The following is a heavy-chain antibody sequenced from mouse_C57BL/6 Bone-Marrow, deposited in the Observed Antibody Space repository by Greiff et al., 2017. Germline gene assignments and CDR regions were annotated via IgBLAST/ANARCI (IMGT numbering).Heavy chain of an antibody. CDR1: GYSFTSYY. D-gene: IGHD1-1*01. J-gene: IGHJ3*01. V-gene: IGHV1-66*01. CDR3: APGGTTTGAY. Sequence: QVQLQQSGPELVKPGASVKISCKASGYSFTSYYIHWVKQRPGQGLEWIGWIYSGSGNTKYNEKFKGKATLTADTSSSTAYMQLSSLTSEDSAVYYCAPGGTTTGAYWGQGTLVTVSA. CDR2: IYSGSGNT.